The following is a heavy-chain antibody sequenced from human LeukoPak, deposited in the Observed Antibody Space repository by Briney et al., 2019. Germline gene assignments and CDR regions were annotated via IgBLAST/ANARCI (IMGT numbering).Heavy chain of an antibody. CDR2: IYSGGAT. V-gene: IGHV3-53*01. CDR1: EFSVSSNY. D-gene: IGHD6-19*01. CDR3: ARGRFSGLDDY. Sequence: GGSLRLSCAVSEFSVSSNYMNWVRQAPGKELEWVSVIYSGGATYYADSVRGRFTISRDNSKNMVSLQMTSLGAEDTAVYYCARGRFSGLDDYWGQGTLVTVSS. J-gene: IGHJ4*02.